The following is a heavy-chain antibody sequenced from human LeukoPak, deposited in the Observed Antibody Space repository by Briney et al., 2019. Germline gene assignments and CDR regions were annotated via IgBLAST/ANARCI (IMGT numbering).Heavy chain of an antibody. CDR3: ARVDCDFWSGYNCPRSNWFDP. Sequence: ASVKVSCKASGYTFTSYGISWVRQAPGQGLEWMGWISAYNGNTNYAQKLQGRVTMTTDTSTSTAYMELRSLRSDDTAVYYCARVDCDFWSGYNCPRSNWFDPWGQGTLVTVSS. D-gene: IGHD3-3*01. J-gene: IGHJ5*02. V-gene: IGHV1-18*01. CDR2: ISAYNGNT. CDR1: GYTFTSYG.